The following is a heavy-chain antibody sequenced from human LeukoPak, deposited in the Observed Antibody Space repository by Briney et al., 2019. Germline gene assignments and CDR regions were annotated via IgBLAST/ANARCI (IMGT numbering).Heavy chain of an antibody. V-gene: IGHV4-4*07. CDR3: ARDQGIVGATDWFDP. CDR1: GGSISSYY. CDR2: IYTSGST. J-gene: IGHJ5*02. Sequence: SETLSLTCTVSGGSISSYYWSWIRQPAGKGLEWIGRIYTSGSTNYNPSLKSRVTISVDTSKNQFSLKLSSVTAADTAVYYCARDQGIVGATDWFDPWGQGTLVTVSS. D-gene: IGHD1-26*01.